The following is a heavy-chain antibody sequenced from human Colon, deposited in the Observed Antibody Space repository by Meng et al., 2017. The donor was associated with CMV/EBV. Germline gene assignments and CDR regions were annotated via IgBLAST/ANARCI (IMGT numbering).Heavy chain of an antibody. D-gene: IGHD3-10*01. Sequence: LHGQCPSLGKPSKTTSTTCTVSGNSIKNYSCTWLRQPAGKGLEWLGRIHYSGGTDDNPSLKSRVTLSIDTSKNQLSLKIYSVTAADTAVYYCARAGARGVPVDLWGQGTLVTVSS. V-gene: IGHV4-4*07. CDR3: ARAGARGVPVDL. J-gene: IGHJ4*02. CDR2: IHYSGGT. CDR1: GNSIKNYS.